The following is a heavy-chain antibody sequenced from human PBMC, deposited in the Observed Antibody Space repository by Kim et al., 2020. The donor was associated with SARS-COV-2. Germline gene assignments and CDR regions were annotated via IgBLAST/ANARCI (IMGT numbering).Heavy chain of an antibody. CDR2: ISGSGGST. V-gene: IGHV3-23*01. J-gene: IGHJ6*02. CDR3: AKDGSSGWYFYCYYGMDV. CDR1: GFTFSSYA. D-gene: IGHD6-19*01. Sequence: GGSLRLSCAASGFTFSSYAMSWVRQAPGKGLEWVSAISGSGGSTYYADSVKGRFTISRDNSKNTLYLQMNSLRAEDTAVYYCAKDGSSGWYFYCYYGMDVWRQGTTVTVSS.